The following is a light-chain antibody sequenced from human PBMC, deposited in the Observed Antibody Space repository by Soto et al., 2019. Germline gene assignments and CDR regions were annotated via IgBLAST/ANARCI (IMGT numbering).Light chain of an antibody. CDR2: EGT. Sequence: QSALTQPASVSGSPGQSITIPCPGTSSDVGRYNLVSWYQQHPGKAPKVMIFEGTKRPSGVSNRFSGSKSGNPASLTISGLQAEDEADYYCCSYAGSSTSVFGTGTKVTVL. CDR1: SSDVGRYNL. J-gene: IGLJ1*01. V-gene: IGLV2-23*01. CDR3: CSYAGSSTSV.